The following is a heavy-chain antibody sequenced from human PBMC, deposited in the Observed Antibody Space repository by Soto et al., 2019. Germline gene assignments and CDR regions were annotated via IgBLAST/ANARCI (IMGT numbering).Heavy chain of an antibody. CDR3: AKNWNWGSLVH. J-gene: IGHJ4*02. CDR2: IYYGGST. V-gene: IGHV4-59*08. D-gene: IGHD7-27*01. Sequence: SETLSLTCTVSGDSISTDYWSWIRQSPGKGLEWIEFIYYGGSTNYNPSLKSRVTISVDTPKNQFSLKLSSVTAADTAVYYCAKNWNWGSLVHWGQGTLVTVSS. CDR1: GDSISTDY.